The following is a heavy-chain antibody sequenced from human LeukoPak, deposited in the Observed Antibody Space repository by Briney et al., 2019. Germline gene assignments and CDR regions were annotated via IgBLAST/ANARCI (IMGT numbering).Heavy chain of an antibody. Sequence: SETLSLTCAVSGYSISSGYYWGWIRQPPGKGLEWIGRIYTSGSTNYNPSLKSRVTISVDTSKNQFSLKLSSVTAADTAVYYCVREGRAVAGTLIFDYWGQGTLVTVSS. CDR1: GYSISSGYY. CDR3: VREGRAVAGTLIFDY. CDR2: IYTSGST. V-gene: IGHV4-38-2*02. D-gene: IGHD6-19*01. J-gene: IGHJ4*02.